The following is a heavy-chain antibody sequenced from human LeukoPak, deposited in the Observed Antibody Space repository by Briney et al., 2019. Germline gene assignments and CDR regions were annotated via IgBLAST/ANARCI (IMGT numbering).Heavy chain of an antibody. J-gene: IGHJ6*03. CDR2: SSWNSGSV. CDR3: AKDIGMGCMDV. V-gene: IGHV3-9*01. Sequence: HPGRSLRLSCAASGFTFEDYAMHCLRQAPGKGLEWLTGSSWNSGSVGYAECVKGRFSIYRDNAKNSLYLQMNSLSAEEAALYYCAKDIGMGCMDVWGKGTTVTVSS. D-gene: IGHD1-26*01. CDR1: GFTFEDYA.